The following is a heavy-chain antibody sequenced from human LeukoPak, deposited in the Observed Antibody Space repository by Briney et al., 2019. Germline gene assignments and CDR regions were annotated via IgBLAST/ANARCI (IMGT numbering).Heavy chain of an antibody. CDR1: GGSISSSSYY. J-gene: IGHJ5*02. CDR2: IYYSGST. V-gene: IGHV4-39*07. Sequence: SETLSLTCTVSGGSISSSSYYWGWIRQPPGKGLEWIGSIYYSGSTYNNPSLKSRVTISVDTTKNQFSLKLSSVTAADTAVYYCARDPRAENWFDPWGQGTLVTVSS. CDR3: ARDPRAENWFDP.